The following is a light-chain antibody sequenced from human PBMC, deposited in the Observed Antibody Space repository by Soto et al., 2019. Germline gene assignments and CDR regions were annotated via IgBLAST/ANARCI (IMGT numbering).Light chain of an antibody. Sequence: IQLTQSPASLSASVGDRVTITCRASQAISSYLAWYQQKPGKAPKVLIYAASNLQSGVPSRFSGSGSGTGFTLTISSLQPEDFATYYCRQVNSYPRTFGQGTKVEIK. CDR1: QAISSY. CDR2: AAS. CDR3: RQVNSYPRT. V-gene: IGKV1-9*01. J-gene: IGKJ1*01.